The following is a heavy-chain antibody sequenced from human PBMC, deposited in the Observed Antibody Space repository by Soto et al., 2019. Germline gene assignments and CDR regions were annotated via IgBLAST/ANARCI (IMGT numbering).Heavy chain of an antibody. J-gene: IGHJ4*02. CDR2: IYYSGST. D-gene: IGHD1-26*01. CDR3: ARVGAMYHSPLFDD. CDR1: GGSISSYY. V-gene: IGHV4-59*01. Sequence: TSETLSLTCTVSGGSISSYYWSWIRQPPGKGLEWIVYIYYSGSTNYNPSLKSRVTISVDTSKNQFSLKLSSVTAADTAVYYCARVGAMYHSPLFDDWGQGTLVTVSS.